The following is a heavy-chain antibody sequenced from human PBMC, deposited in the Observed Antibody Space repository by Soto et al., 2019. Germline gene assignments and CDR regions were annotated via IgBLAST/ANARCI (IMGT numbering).Heavy chain of an antibody. J-gene: IGHJ4*02. Sequence: QVQLVQSGAEVKKPGASVKVSCKASGYTFTGYYMHWVRQAPGQGLEWMGWINPNSGGTNYAQKFQGGVTMTGDTSIGTAYMERSGLRSDDTAVYSCARGRQLWSDYWGQGTLVTVSS. D-gene: IGHD5-18*01. CDR3: ARGRQLWSDY. CDR1: GYTFTGYY. CDR2: INPNSGGT. V-gene: IGHV1-2*02.